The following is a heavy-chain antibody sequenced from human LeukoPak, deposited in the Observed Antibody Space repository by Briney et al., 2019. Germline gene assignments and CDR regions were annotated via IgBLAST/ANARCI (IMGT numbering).Heavy chain of an antibody. CDR3: ARAGVSPSPFDY. CDR2: INHSGST. D-gene: IGHD6-6*01. V-gene: IGHV4-34*01. J-gene: IGHJ4*02. Sequence: SETLSLTCAVYGGSFSGYYWSWIRQPPGKGLEWIGEINHSGSTNYNPPLKSRVTISVDTSKNQFSLKLSSVTAADTAVYYCARAGVSPSPFDYWGQGTLVTVSS. CDR1: GGSFSGYY.